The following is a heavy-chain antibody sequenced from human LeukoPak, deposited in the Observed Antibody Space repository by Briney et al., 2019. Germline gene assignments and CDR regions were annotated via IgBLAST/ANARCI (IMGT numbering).Heavy chain of an antibody. V-gene: IGHV4-59*08. D-gene: IGHD2-15*01. Sequence: SETLSLTCLVSGGSISGSHWSWIRQPPGKGLEWIGYIHYTGSTDYNPSLRSRVTLSIDMSKNQFSLRLSSVTAADTAVYYCARSYCSGGSCYSKWGQGTLVTVSS. CDR1: GGSISGSH. CDR3: ARSYCSGGSCYSK. J-gene: IGHJ4*02. CDR2: IHYTGST.